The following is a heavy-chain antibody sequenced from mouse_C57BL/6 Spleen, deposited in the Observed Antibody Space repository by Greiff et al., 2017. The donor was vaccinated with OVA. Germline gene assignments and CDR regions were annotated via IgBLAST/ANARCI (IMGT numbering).Heavy chain of an antibody. CDR1: GYSITSGYD. V-gene: IGHV3-1*01. D-gene: IGHD3-3*01. CDR3: ARGGPLYYFDY. Sequence: EVQLQQSGPGMVKPSQSLSLTCTVTGYSITSGYDWHWIRHFPGNKLEWMGYISYSGSTNYNPSLKSRISITHDTSKNHFFLKLNSVTTEDTATYYCARGGPLYYFDYWGQGTTLTVSS. J-gene: IGHJ2*01. CDR2: ISYSGST.